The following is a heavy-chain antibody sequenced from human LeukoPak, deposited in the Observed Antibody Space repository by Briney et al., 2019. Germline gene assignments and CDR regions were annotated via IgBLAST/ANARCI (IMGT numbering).Heavy chain of an antibody. V-gene: IGHV3-30*18. J-gene: IGHJ3*02. Sequence: GRSLRLSCAASGFTFSTYGMHWVRRAPGKGLEWVAVISYDGSNKYYADSVKGRFTISRDNSKNTLYLQMNSLRAEDTAVYYCAKEWGLYYYGSGSNTFDIWGQGTMVTVSS. CDR1: GFTFSTYG. CDR2: ISYDGSNK. CDR3: AKEWGLYYYGSGSNTFDI. D-gene: IGHD3-10*01.